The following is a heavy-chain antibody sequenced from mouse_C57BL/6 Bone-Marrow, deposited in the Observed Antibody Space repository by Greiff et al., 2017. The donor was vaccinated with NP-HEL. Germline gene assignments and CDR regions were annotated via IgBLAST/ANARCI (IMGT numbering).Heavy chain of an antibody. J-gene: IGHJ3*01. Sequence: EVQLVESGAELVRPGASVTLSCTASGFNIKDDYMHWVKQRPEQGLEWIGWIDPENGDTAYASKFQGEATITADTSSNTAYLQLSSLTSEDTAVYYCTTFITTVEAWFAYWGQGTLVTVSA. CDR1: GFNIKDDY. CDR2: IDPENGDT. CDR3: TTFITTVEAWFAY. V-gene: IGHV14-4*01. D-gene: IGHD1-1*01.